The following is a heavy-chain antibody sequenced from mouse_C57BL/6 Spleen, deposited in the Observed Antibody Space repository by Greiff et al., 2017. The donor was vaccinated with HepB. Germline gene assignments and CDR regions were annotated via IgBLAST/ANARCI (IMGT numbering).Heavy chain of an antibody. J-gene: IGHJ3*01. CDR1: GYTFTNYW. D-gene: IGHD4-1*01. CDR3: AREGNWDPFAY. V-gene: IGHV1-63*01. CDR2: IYPGGGYT. Sequence: QVQLQQSGAELVRPGTSVKMSCKASGYTFTNYWIGWAKQRPGHGLEWIGDIYPGGGYTNYNEKFKGKATLTADKSSSTAYMQFSSLTSEDSAIYYCAREGNWDPFAYWGQGTLVTVSA.